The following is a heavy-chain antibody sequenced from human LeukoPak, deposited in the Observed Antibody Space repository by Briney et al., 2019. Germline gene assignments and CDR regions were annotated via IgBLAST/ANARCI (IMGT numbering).Heavy chain of an antibody. D-gene: IGHD6-19*01. CDR3: AGLRGYSSGWNYFDY. CDR1: GGSISSYY. Sequence: SEALSLTCTVSGGSISSYYWSWIRQPPGKGLEWIGYIYYSGSTNYNPSLKSRVTISVDTSKNQFSLKLSSVTAADTAVYYCAGLRGYSSGWNYFDYWGQGTLVTVSS. J-gene: IGHJ4*02. V-gene: IGHV4-59*01. CDR2: IYYSGST.